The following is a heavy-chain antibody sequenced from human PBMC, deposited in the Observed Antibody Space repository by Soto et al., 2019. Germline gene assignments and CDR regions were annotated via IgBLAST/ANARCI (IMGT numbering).Heavy chain of an antibody. D-gene: IGHD3-22*01. CDR1: GGSISSGGYS. J-gene: IGHJ6*02. V-gene: IGHV4-30-4*01. CDR3: ARVQATYLDSSGYYYFRNYYYYYRMDV. Sequence: PSETLSLTCAVSGGSISSGGYSWSWIRQAPGKGLECSGSMYYSGSTYYNPALKSRVTISVDTSKNQFSLKLSSVTAADTAVYYCARVQATYLDSSGYYYFRNYYYYYRMDVWGQATTVTAS. CDR2: MYYSGST.